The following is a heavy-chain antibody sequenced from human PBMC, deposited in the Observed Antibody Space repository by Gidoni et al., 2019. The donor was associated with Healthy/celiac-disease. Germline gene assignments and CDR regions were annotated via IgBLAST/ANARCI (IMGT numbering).Heavy chain of an antibody. CDR1: GFTFSSYA. Sequence: EVQLLESGGGLVQPGGSLRLSCAASGFTFSSYAMSWVRQAPGKGLEWVSAISGSGGSTYYADSVKGRFTISRDNSKNTLYLQMNSLRAEDTAVYYCAKDPPYYDILTGYYTDYWGQGTLVTVPS. V-gene: IGHV3-23*01. CDR2: ISGSGGST. J-gene: IGHJ4*02. CDR3: AKDPPYYDILTGYYTDY. D-gene: IGHD3-9*01.